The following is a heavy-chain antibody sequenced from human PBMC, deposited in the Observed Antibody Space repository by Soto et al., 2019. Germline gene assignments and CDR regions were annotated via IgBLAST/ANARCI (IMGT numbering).Heavy chain of an antibody. D-gene: IGHD2-15*01. CDR3: ARGSVVAATLFDY. CDR1: GGSISSGGYY. J-gene: IGHJ4*02. Sequence: QVQLQESGPGLVKPSQTLSLTCTVSGGSISSGGYYWSWIRQHPGKGLEWIGYIYYSGSTYYNPSLESRVTIAVDTSKNQFSLKLSSVTAADTAVYYGARGSVVAATLFDYWGQGTLVTVAS. CDR2: IYYSGST. V-gene: IGHV4-31*03.